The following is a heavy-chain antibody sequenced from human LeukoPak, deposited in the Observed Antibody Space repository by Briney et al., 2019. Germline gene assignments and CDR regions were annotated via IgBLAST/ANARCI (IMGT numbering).Heavy chain of an antibody. V-gene: IGHV1-2*02. CDR1: GYTFTGYY. J-gene: IGHJ6*02. D-gene: IGHD1-26*01. CDR2: INPNSGGT. CDR3: ARLKWEPWYYYGMDV. Sequence: ASVKVSCKASGYTFTGYYMHWVRQAPGQGLERMGWINPNSGGTNYAQKFQGRVTMTRDTSISTAYMELSRLRSDDTAVYYCARLKWEPWYYYGMDVWGQGTTVTVSS.